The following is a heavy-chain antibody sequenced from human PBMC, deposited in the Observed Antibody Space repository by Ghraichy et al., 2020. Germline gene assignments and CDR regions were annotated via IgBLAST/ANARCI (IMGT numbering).Heavy chain of an antibody. V-gene: IGHV4-59*01. Sequence: SETLSLTCTVSGGSISSYYWSWIRQPPGKGLEWIGYIYYSGSTNYNPSLKSRVTISVDTSKNQFSLKLSSVTAADTAVYYCARGGVIVGDYFDYWGQGTLVTVSS. D-gene: IGHD1-26*01. CDR2: IYYSGST. CDR3: ARGGVIVGDYFDY. J-gene: IGHJ4*02. CDR1: GGSISSYY.